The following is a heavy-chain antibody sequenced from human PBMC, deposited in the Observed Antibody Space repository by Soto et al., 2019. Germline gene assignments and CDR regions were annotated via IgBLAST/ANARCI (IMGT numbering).Heavy chain of an antibody. Sequence: DVQLVNSGGGFVMPGGSLRLSCGASGFKFTSYGMNWVRQSPGKGFEWLAYISGFSATIKYADSVRGRFIVSRDNDMNSLLLQLTALTDDATAVYYCALGGAARPELWGQGSLVVVSS. J-gene: IGHJ4*02. CDR3: ALGGAARPEL. V-gene: IGHV3-48*02. CDR1: GFKFTSYG. D-gene: IGHD2-15*01. CDR2: ISGFSATI.